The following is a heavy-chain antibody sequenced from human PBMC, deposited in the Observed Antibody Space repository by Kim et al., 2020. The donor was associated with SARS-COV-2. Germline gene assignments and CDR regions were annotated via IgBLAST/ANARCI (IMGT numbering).Heavy chain of an antibody. CDR3: ARHRTRVWDSRGDAFDI. CDR2: IYPGDSDT. Sequence: GESLKISCKGSGYSFTSYWIGWVRQMPGKGLEWMGIIYPGDSDTRYSPSFQGQVTISADKSISTAYLQWSSLKASDTAMYYCARHRTRVWDSRGDAFDIWGQGTMVTVSS. V-gene: IGHV5-51*01. D-gene: IGHD6-13*01. CDR1: GYSFTSYW. J-gene: IGHJ3*02.